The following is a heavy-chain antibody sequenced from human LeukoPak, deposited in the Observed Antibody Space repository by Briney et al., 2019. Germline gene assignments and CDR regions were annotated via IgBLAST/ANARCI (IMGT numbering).Heavy chain of an antibody. Sequence: SETLSLNCTVSGGSISSSSYYWGWIRQPPGKGLEWIGSIYYSGSTYYNPSLKSRVTISVDTSKNQFSLKLSSVTAADTAVYYCASLSGLQEGAFDIWGQGTMVTVSS. CDR2: IYYSGST. J-gene: IGHJ3*02. D-gene: IGHD5-18*01. CDR3: ASLSGLQEGAFDI. V-gene: IGHV4-39*01. CDR1: GGSISSSSYY.